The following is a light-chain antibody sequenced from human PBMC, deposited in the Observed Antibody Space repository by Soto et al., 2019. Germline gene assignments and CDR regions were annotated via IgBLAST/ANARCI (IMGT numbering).Light chain of an antibody. Sequence: QAVVTQEPSLTVSPGGTVTITCGSSTGAVTSGHYPRWFQQKPGQAPRTLIYDTTNKHSWTPARSSGTLLGGKAALTRSGAHADDEAEYYCLRSYGGVGEVFGGGTKLTVL. J-gene: IGLJ2*01. V-gene: IGLV7-46*01. CDR3: LRSYGGVGEV. CDR2: DTT. CDR1: TGAVTSGHY.